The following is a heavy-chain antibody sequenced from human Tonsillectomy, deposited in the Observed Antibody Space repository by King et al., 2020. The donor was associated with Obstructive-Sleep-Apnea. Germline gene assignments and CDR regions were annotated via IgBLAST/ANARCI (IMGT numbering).Heavy chain of an antibody. J-gene: IGHJ4*02. CDR1: GGSISSYY. V-gene: IGHV4-59*01. Sequence: QLQESGPGLVKPSETLSLTCTVSGGSISSYYWSWIRQPPGKGLEWIGYIYYSGSTNYNPSLKSRVTISMDTSKNQLSLRLTSVTAADTAVYYCARVSGYDYGIDYWGQGTLVTVSS. CDR3: ARVSGYDYGIDY. D-gene: IGHD5-12*01. CDR2: IYYSGST.